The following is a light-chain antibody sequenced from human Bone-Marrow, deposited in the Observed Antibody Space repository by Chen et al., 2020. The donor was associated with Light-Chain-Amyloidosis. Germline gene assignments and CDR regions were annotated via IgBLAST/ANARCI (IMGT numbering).Light chain of an antibody. Sequence: EIVLTQSQGTLSLSPGEGANLSCRASQTISSNYLTWYQQKFGQAPRLLIYGSSSRATGIPDRFTGSGSGTDFTLTISRLGPEDFAMYDCQQYGTSPLTFGGGTKVEIK. CDR2: GSS. CDR3: QQYGTSPLT. CDR1: QTISSNY. J-gene: IGKJ4*01. V-gene: IGKV3-20*01.